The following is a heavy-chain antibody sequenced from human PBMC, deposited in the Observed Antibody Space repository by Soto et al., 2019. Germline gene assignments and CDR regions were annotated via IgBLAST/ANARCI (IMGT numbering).Heavy chain of an antibody. V-gene: IGHV3-30*03. CDR1: GFTFSSYG. D-gene: IGHD2-15*01. CDR2: ISYDGSNK. Sequence: QVQLVESGGGVVQPGRSLRLSCAASGFTFSSYGMHWVRQAPGKGLEWVAVISYDGSNKYYADSVKGRFTISRDNSKKPLYLQMNILRAEATAVYYCATGRGGYWGQGTLVTVSS. CDR3: ATGRGGY. J-gene: IGHJ4*02.